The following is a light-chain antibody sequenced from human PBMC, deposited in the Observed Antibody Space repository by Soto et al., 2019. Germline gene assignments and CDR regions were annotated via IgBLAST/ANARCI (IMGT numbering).Light chain of an antibody. CDR3: QQYGSSLFT. CDR1: QSVSSKY. V-gene: IGKV3-20*01. Sequence: EIVLTQSPGTLSLSPGERATLSCRASQSVSSKYLAWYQQKPGQAPRILIYGTSIRASGVPERFSGGGSGTDFTLTITRLEPEDFAVYYCQQYGSSLFTFGPGTKVDFK. J-gene: IGKJ3*01. CDR2: GTS.